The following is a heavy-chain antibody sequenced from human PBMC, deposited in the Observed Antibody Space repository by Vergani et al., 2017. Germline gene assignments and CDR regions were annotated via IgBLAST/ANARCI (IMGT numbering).Heavy chain of an antibody. Sequence: QVQLLESGPGLVKPSQTLSLSCTVSGGSVRTSIGYYWPWIRQPAGKTLEWIGEIFSSGTTNYNPSFKNRVTMSVDTSKNQFSLKLNSVTAADTAVYYCTRHWAVVAANNWFDPWGQGTLVTVSS. J-gene: IGHJ5*02. CDR1: GGSVRTSIGYY. CDR3: TRHWAVVAANNWFDP. D-gene: IGHD2-15*01. V-gene: IGHV4-61*02. CDR2: IFSSGTT.